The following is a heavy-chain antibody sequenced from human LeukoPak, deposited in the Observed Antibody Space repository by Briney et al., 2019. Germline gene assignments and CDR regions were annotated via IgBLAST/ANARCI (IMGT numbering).Heavy chain of an antibody. Sequence: ASVKVSCKASGYTFTSYGISWVRQAPGQGLEWMGWISAYNGNTNYAQKLQGRVTMTTDTSTSTAYMELRSLRSDDTAAYYCARLVATISGAKKIDYWGQGTLVTVSS. CDR3: ARLVATISGAKKIDY. CDR2: ISAYNGNT. CDR1: GYTFTSYG. V-gene: IGHV1-18*01. D-gene: IGHD5-12*01. J-gene: IGHJ4*02.